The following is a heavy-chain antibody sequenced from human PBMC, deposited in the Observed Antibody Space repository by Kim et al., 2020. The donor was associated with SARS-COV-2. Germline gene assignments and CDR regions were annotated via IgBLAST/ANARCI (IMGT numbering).Heavy chain of an antibody. J-gene: IGHJ4*02. Sequence: SETLSLTCTVSGGSISSGGYYWSLIRQHPGKGLEWIGYIYYSGSTYYNPSLKSRVTISVDTSKNQFSLKPSSVTAADTAVYYCARGQGLITMIVVVVGAFDYWGQGTLVTVSS. D-gene: IGHD3-22*01. CDR2: IYYSGST. CDR1: GGSISSGGYY. V-gene: IGHV4-31*03. CDR3: ARGQGLITMIVVVVGAFDY.